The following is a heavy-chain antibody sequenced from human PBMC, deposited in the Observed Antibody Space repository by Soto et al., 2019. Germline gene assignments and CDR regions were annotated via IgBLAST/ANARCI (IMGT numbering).Heavy chain of an antibody. CDR2: ISYDGSNK. Sequence: PGGSLRLSCAASGFTFSSYAMHWVRQAPGKGLEWVAVISYDGSNKYYADSVKGRFTISRDNSKNTLYLQMNSPRAEDTAVYYCARNLRDYYDSSGFQGVFDYWGQGTLVTVSS. J-gene: IGHJ4*02. CDR1: GFTFSSYA. V-gene: IGHV3-30-3*01. D-gene: IGHD3-22*01. CDR3: ARNLRDYYDSSGFQGVFDY.